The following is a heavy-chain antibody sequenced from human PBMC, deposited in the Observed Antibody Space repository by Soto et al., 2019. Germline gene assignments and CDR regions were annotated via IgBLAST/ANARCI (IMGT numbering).Heavy chain of an antibody. CDR1: GFTFSNYA. J-gene: IGHJ4*02. Sequence: PGGSLRLSCAASGFTFSNYAVSWVRQSPGRGLEWVAVITYDGANGYYADSVRGRFAISRDNSKSTLFLQMNSLRPEDTAVYYCARAFSGSYPNFDYWGQGTLVTVSS. CDR2: ITYDGANG. V-gene: IGHV3-30*03. CDR3: ARAFSGSYPNFDY. D-gene: IGHD1-26*01.